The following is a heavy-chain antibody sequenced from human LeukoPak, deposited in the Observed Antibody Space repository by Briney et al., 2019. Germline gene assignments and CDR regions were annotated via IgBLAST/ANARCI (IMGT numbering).Heavy chain of an antibody. V-gene: IGHV3-7*03. CDR3: VLAGLGRHGLPDYSNS. D-gene: IGHD3-9*01. J-gene: IGHJ5*02. CDR2: XNQXGSXX. CDR1: GFTFSSYW. Sequence: TGGSLRLSCAASGFTFSSYWMXXXRQAXQAXXXXXXXXXXXNQXGSXXDYXDSXXXXXXVSRDNAKNSLFLQMNSLRAXDTAGXYCVLAGLGRHGLPDYSNSWGQGTLVTVSS.